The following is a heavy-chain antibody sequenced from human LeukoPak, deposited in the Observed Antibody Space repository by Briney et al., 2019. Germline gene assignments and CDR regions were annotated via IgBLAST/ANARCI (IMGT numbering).Heavy chain of an antibody. CDR2: FDPEDGET. J-gene: IGHJ4*02. D-gene: IGHD4-17*01. V-gene: IGHV1-24*01. Sequence: ASVKVSCKVSGYTLTELSKHWVRQAPGKGLEWMGGFDPEDGETIYAQKFQGRVTMTEDTSTDTAYMELSSLRSEDTAVYYCATDPYDYGDYGFGYWGQGTLVTVSS. CDR3: ATDPYDYGDYGFGY. CDR1: GYTLTELS.